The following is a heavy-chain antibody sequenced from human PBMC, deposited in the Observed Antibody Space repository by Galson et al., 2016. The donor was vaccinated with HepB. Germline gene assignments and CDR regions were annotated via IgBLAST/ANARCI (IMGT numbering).Heavy chain of an antibody. D-gene: IGHD2-15*01. CDR1: GASITSFY. CDR3: ARDYSPAV. Sequence: TLSLTCTVSGASITSFYWSWVRQPPMKGLEWIGYISNSGTTNYNPSLKSRVTISIDTSKNQFFLKLTSVTVADTAVYYCARDYSPAVWGQGTLVTVSS. CDR2: ISNSGTT. V-gene: IGHV4-59*01. J-gene: IGHJ4*02.